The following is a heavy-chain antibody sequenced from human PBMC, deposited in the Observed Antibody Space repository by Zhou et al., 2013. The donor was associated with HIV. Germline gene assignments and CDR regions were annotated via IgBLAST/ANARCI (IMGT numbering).Heavy chain of an antibody. CDR1: GDTFTNYD. CDR3: ARGPIWGSYRYFDL. D-gene: IGHD3-16*02. Sequence: QVQVVQSGAEVKKPGASVKVSCKTSGDTFTNYDINWVRQATGQGLEWMGWMNPNSGNTGYAQKFQGRVTITRNTSISTAYMELSSLRSDDTAVYYCARGPIWGSYRYFDLLGPGNPGHRLR. J-gene: IGHJ4*02. V-gene: IGHV1-8*03. CDR2: MNPNSGNT.